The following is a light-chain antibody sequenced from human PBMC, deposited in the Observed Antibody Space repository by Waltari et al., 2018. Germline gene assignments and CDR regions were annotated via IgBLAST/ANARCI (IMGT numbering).Light chain of an antibody. V-gene: IGLV2-14*03. J-gene: IGLJ2*01. CDR1: SSDFGASHY. CDR2: DVS. Sequence: QSALTQPASVSGSPGQSNTISCTGTSSDFGASHYVSWYQQHPGKVPKLIIYDVSHRPSGVSFRFSGSKSDNTASLTISGLQAEDEADYYCISYTTSDTMIFGGGTKLTVL. CDR3: ISYTTSDTMI.